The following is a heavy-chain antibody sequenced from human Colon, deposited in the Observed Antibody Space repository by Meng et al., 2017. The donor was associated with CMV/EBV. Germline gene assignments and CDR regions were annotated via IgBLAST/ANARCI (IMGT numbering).Heavy chain of an antibody. D-gene: IGHD3-10*01. CDR3: ARGLYGSGRHQIDY. CDR2: INHSGST. Sequence: QVQRQQWGAGLLKPSETLSLTCAVYGGSFSGYYWSWIRQPPGKGLEWIGEINHSGSTNYNPSLKSRVTTSVDTSKNQFSLKLSSVTAADTAVYYCARGLYGSGRHQIDYWGQGTLVTVSS. CDR1: GGSFSGYY. J-gene: IGHJ4*02. V-gene: IGHV4-34*01.